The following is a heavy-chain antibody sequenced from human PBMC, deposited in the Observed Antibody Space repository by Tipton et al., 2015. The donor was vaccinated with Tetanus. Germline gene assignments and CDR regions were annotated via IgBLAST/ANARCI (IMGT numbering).Heavy chain of an antibody. D-gene: IGHD1-26*01. Sequence: TLSLTCTVSGGSISTYHWNWIRQFPGKGLEWIGYIDYFGTTKYNPSLKSRVAMSVDTSKNQLSPKLSSVTSADTAVYYCARGDGYHYYYHMDVWGRGTTVTVSS. CDR3: ARGDGYHYYYHMDV. CDR1: GGSISTYH. J-gene: IGHJ6*04. CDR2: IDYFGTT. V-gene: IGHV4-59*01.